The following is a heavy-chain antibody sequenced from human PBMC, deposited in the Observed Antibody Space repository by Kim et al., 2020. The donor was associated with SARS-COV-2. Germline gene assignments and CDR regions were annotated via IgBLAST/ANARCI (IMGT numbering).Heavy chain of an antibody. J-gene: IGHJ6*02. CDR2: VFYSGST. D-gene: IGHD3-16*01. CDR1: GGSISNYY. CDR3: ARGGGVVSTGFYYYFYGMGL. Sequence: SETLSLTCSVSGGSISNYYWNWIRQSPGMGLEWIGYVFYSGSTTYNPSLKSRVSISVDTSKKHFSLKLNSVTAADTAVYYCARGGGVVSTGFYYYFYGMGLWGQGTTVPVSS. V-gene: IGHV4-59*01.